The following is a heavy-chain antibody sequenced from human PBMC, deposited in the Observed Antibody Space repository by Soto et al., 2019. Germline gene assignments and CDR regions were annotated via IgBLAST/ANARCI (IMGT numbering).Heavy chain of an antibody. CDR3: ARIPRYSFPTSDHLDS. CDR1: GGTFHTYT. CDR2: ITPIYPTT. Sequence: SVKVSCKASGGTFHTYTFSRVRQAPGQGLEWMGSITPIYPTTNYAERFQGRLTITADGSTRTAYMDLTSLTSEDTAVYYCARIPRYSFPTSDHLDSWGQGTLVTVSS. J-gene: IGHJ4*02. D-gene: IGHD5-18*01. V-gene: IGHV1-69*13.